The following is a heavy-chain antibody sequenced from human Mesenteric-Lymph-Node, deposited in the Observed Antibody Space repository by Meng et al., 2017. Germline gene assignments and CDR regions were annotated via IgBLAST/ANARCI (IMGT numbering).Heavy chain of an antibody. J-gene: IGHJ4*02. CDR3: ATEGGDGCDY. D-gene: IGHD5-24*01. Sequence: QGERVPAECELKNPGASVKVSCKDSGYSFTSYAMNWVRQAPGQGLEWMGWINTNTGNPTYAQGFTGRFVFSLDTSVSTAYLQISSLKAEDTAVYYCATEGGDGCDYWGQGTLVTVSS. V-gene: IGHV7-4-1*02. CDR2: INTNTGNP. CDR1: GYSFTSYA.